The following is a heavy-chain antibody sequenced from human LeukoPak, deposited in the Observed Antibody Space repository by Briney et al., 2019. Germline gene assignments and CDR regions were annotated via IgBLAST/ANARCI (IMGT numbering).Heavy chain of an antibody. CDR1: GFTFTDFF. CDR3: SRVVSVAGSDYLDY. V-gene: IGHV3-72*01. CDR2: SRNKARSYSA. Sequence: PGGSLSLSCAASGFTFTDFFMDWVRLTPGKGLEWTGRSRNKARSYSAEYAASVQGRFTISRDESKNSLYLQMNSLKTEDTAVYYCSRVVSVAGSDYLDYWGQGTLVTVSS. J-gene: IGHJ4*02. D-gene: IGHD6-19*01.